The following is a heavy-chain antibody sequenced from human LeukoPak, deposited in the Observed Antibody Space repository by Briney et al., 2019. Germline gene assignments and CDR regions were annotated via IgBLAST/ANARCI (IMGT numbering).Heavy chain of an antibody. Sequence: GGSLRLSCAVSGFTFSSYGMHWVRQAPGKGLEWVAVISYDGSNKYYADSVKGRFTISRDNSKNTLYLQMNSLRAEDTAVYYCAKDHTTAAFDYWGQGTLVTVSS. J-gene: IGHJ4*02. CDR3: AKDHTTAAFDY. CDR2: ISYDGSNK. D-gene: IGHD4-11*01. CDR1: GFTFSSYG. V-gene: IGHV3-30*18.